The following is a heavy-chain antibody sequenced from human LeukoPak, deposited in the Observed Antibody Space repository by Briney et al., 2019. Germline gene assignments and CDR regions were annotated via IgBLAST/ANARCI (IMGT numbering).Heavy chain of an antibody. Sequence: PGGSLGLSCAASGITFSSYAMSWVRQAPGKGLEWVSGISDSGGSTYYADSVKGRFTISRDNSKNTLYLQVNSLRAEDTAVYYCAKGYCSGGSCWDYFDYWGQGTLVTVSS. D-gene: IGHD2-15*01. V-gene: IGHV3-23*01. CDR3: AKGYCSGGSCWDYFDY. CDR1: GITFSSYA. CDR2: ISDSGGST. J-gene: IGHJ4*02.